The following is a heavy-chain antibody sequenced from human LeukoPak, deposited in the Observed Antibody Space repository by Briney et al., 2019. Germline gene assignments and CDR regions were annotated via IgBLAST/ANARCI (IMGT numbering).Heavy chain of an antibody. Sequence: ASLKVSSEASGYTFTAYYMHSVPQAPRQGLEWMGWINPNIVGTNYAQTFQGRVTMTRDTSISTAYMELSRLRSDDTAVYYCYSSGWYYYFDYWGQGALVTVSS. CDR2: INPNIVGT. CDR1: GYTFTAYY. D-gene: IGHD6-19*01. V-gene: IGHV1-2*02. CDR3: YSSGWYYYFDY. J-gene: IGHJ4*02.